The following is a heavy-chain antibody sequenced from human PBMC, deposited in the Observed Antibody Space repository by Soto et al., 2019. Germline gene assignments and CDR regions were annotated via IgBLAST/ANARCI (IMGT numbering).Heavy chain of an antibody. CDR3: ASPGDVVVVAATQYYYYGMDV. Sequence: QLQLQESGPGLVKPSETLSLTCTVSGGSISSSSYYWGWIRQPPGKGLEWIGSIYYSGRTYYNPSLNSRVTLSVDTSKNQSSLKLSSVTAADTTVYYCASPGDVVVVAATQYYYYGMDVWGQGTTVTVSS. CDR1: GGSISSSSYY. V-gene: IGHV4-39*01. D-gene: IGHD2-15*01. J-gene: IGHJ6*02. CDR2: IYYSGRT.